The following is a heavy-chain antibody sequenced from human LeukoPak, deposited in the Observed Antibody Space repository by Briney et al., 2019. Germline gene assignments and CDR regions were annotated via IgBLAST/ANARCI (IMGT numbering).Heavy chain of an antibody. CDR2: MNPNSSNT. J-gene: IGHJ6*03. V-gene: IGHV1-8*01. CDR3: ARGRRQYQLLYGDYYYYMDG. CDR1: GYTFTSYD. Sequence: ASVKLSCTASGYTFTSYDINWVRQATGQGLEWMGWMNPNSSNTGYAQKFQGRVTMTRNNAISTAYMQLNSLRAEDTAVYYCARGRRQYQLLYGDYYYYMDGWGKGTTVTVSS. D-gene: IGHD2-2*02.